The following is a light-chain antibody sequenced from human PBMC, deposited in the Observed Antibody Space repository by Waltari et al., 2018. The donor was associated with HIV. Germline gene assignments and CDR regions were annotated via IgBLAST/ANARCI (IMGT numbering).Light chain of an antibody. Sequence: QVVQTQAPSASASLGTSVNFTCTLSSGHSSYDIAWHQQPPGKGPRYLMKLHSDGSHNRGDGIPDRFSGSSSGAERHLIISSLHSDDEADYYCQTWGSGIVIFGGGTKLTVL. J-gene: IGLJ2*01. CDR3: QTWGSGIVI. CDR1: SGHSSYD. CDR2: LHSDGSH. V-gene: IGLV4-69*01.